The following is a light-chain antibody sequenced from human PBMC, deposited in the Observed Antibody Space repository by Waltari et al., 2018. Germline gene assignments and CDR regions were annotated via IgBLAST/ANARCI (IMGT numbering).Light chain of an antibody. CDR1: RSLLHSNDQNY. CDR3: MQALQTPWT. Sequence: IVMTQSPLPMPVTPGEPSSISCRSSRSLLHSNDQNYLEWYFQKPGQSPQLLISLGSNRASGVPDRFRGRGSGTDFTLEISRVEAEDVGIYFCMQALQTPWTFGQGTKVEIK. J-gene: IGKJ1*01. CDR2: LGS. V-gene: IGKV2-28*01.